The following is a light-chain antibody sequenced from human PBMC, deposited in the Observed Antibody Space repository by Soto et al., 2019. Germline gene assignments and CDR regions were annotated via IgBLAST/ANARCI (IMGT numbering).Light chain of an antibody. Sequence: EIVLTQSPGTLSLSPGDRATLSCRASQSVSTSFLAWYQQTPGQAPRLLIYGTSSRATGIPDRFSGSGSGTDYTLTISRLEPVDFEVYYCHQFDSSLTFGQGNTVEIK. CDR1: QSVSTSF. CDR3: HQFDSSLT. CDR2: GTS. V-gene: IGKV3-20*01. J-gene: IGKJ1*01.